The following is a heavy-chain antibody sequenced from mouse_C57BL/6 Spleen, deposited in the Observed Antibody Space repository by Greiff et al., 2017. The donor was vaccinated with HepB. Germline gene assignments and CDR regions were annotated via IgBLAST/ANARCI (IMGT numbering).Heavy chain of an antibody. D-gene: IGHD1-1*01. CDR3: ATGVTAVVEGWFAY. CDR2: IYPGSGNT. CDR1: GYTFTDYY. V-gene: IGHV1-76*01. J-gene: IGHJ3*01. Sequence: QVQLQQSGAELVRPGASVKLSCKASGYTFTDYYINWVKQRPGQGLEWIARIYPGSGNTYYNEKFKGKATLTAEKSSSTAYMQLSRLTSEDSAVYFCATGVTAVVEGWFAYWGQGTLVTVSA.